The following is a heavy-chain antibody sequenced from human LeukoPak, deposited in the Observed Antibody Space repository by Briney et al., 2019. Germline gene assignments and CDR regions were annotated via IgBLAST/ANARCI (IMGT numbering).Heavy chain of an antibody. V-gene: IGHV3-11*01. CDR1: GFTLSDYY. D-gene: IGHD2-21*01. Sequence: GGSLRLSCAASGFTLSDYYMSWIRQAPGKGLEWVSYIISSGSTIYYADSVKGRFTISSDNAKNSLYLQMNSLRAKYTAVYYCARAICGGDCSDAFDIWGQGTMVTVSS. CDR3: ARAICGGDCSDAFDI. CDR2: IISSGSTI. J-gene: IGHJ3*02.